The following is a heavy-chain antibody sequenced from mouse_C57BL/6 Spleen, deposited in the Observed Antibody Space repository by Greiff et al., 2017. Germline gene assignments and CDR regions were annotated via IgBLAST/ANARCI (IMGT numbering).Heavy chain of an antibody. V-gene: IGHV1-80*01. CDR3: AREKDYDYTGHWYFDV. CDR2: IYPGDGDT. CDR1: GYAFSSYW. D-gene: IGHD2-4*01. J-gene: IGHJ1*03. Sequence: QVQLQQSGAELVKPGASVKISCKASGYAFSSYWMNWVKQRPGTGLEWIGQIYPGDGDTNYNGKFKGKATLTADKSSSTAYMQLSSLTSEDSAVYFCAREKDYDYTGHWYFDVWGTGTTVTVSS.